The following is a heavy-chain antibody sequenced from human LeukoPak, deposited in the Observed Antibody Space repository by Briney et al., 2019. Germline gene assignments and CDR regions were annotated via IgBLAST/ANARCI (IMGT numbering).Heavy chain of an antibody. V-gene: IGHV3-9*01. CDR3: ATYNWEYEADY. J-gene: IGHJ4*02. Sequence: SGRSLRLSCAASGFTFDDYAMHWVRQAPGKGLEWVSGISWNSGSIGYADSVKGRFTISRDNAKNSLYLQMNSLRAEDTAVYYCATYNWEYEADYWGQGTLVTVSS. D-gene: IGHD7-27*01. CDR1: GFTFDDYA. CDR2: ISWNSGSI.